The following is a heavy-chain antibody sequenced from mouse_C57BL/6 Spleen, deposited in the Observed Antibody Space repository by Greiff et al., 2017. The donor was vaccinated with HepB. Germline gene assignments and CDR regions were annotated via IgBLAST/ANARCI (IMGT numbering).Heavy chain of an antibody. CDR2: IWSGGST. V-gene: IGHV2-2*01. CDR1: GFSLTSYG. J-gene: IGHJ4*01. D-gene: IGHD1-1*01. CDR3: ASITTDYYAMDY. Sequence: VMLVESGPGLVQPSQSLSITCTVSGFSLTSYGVHWVRQSPGKGLEWLGVIWSGGSTDYNAAFISRLSISKDNSKSQVFFKMNSLQADDTAIYYCASITTDYYAMDYWGQGTSVTVSS.